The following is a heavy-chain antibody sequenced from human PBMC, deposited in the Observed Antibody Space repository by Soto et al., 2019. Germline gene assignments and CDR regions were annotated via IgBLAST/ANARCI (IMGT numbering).Heavy chain of an antibody. Sequence: QVQLVESGGGVVQPARSLRLSCAASGFTFSSYGMHWVRQAPGKGLEWVAVIWYDGSNKYYADSLKGRFTISRDNSKNTLYLQMNSLRAEDTAVYYCARGVPVDYGSGSYSPHYYYYYLDVWGKGTTVTVSS. CDR1: GFTFSSYG. CDR3: ARGVPVDYGSGSYSPHYYYYYLDV. V-gene: IGHV3-33*01. J-gene: IGHJ6*03. D-gene: IGHD3-10*01. CDR2: IWYDGSNK.